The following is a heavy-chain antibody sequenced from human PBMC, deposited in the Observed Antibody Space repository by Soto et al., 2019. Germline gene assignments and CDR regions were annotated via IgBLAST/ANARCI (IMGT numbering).Heavy chain of an antibody. J-gene: IGHJ2*01. Sequence: VQLQGSGPGLLKPSQTLSLTCAVSGASVNSGDYYWSFIRQAPGKGLEWLAYIFYTGYTYVNPSRKSRGSISLNTFRNQFPLTLTSVAEADTAMYFCVATGSTDDFWGRGTLVSVSS. CDR3: VATGSTDDF. V-gene: IGHV4-30-4*01. CDR1: GASVNSGDYY. D-gene: IGHD2-21*02. CDR2: IFYTGYT.